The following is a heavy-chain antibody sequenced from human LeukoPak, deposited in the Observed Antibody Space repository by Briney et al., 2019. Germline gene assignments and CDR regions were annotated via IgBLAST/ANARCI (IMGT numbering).Heavy chain of an antibody. D-gene: IGHD3-22*01. CDR2: IYSGGST. V-gene: IGHV3-53*01. Sequence: PGGSLRLSCAASGFTVSSNYMSWVRPAPGKGLEWVSVIYSGGSTYYADSVKGRFTISRDNSKNTLYLQMNSLRAEDTAVYYCARDSSLSGFLYWGQGTLVTVSS. CDR1: GFTVSSNY. J-gene: IGHJ4*02. CDR3: ARDSSLSGFLY.